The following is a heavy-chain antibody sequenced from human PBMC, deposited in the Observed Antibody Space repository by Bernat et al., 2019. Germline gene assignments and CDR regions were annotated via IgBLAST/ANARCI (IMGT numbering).Heavy chain of an antibody. J-gene: IGHJ4*02. V-gene: IGHV1-46*01. CDR3: ARGDNGDFPRPFDY. D-gene: IGHD4-17*01. CDR2: INPSDGNT. CDR1: GYTFTSYY. Sequence: QVQLVQSGAEVRKPGASVKVSCKASGYTFTSYYLNWVRQAPGQGLEWMGIINPSDGNTNSAQKFRGTVTMTRDRSTSTVYMEMSSLRPDDTAIYYCARGDNGDFPRPFDYWGQETLVTVSS.